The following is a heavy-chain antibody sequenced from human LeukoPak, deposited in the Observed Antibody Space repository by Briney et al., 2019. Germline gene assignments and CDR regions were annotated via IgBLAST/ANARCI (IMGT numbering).Heavy chain of an antibody. V-gene: IGHV4-38-2*02. CDR1: GYSISSGYY. D-gene: IGHD3-10*01. J-gene: IGHJ4*02. CDR2: IHHTGST. Sequence: PSETLSLTCAVSGYSISSGYYWGWIRQPPGKGLEWIGSIHHTGSTYYNPSLKSRVTISVDTSKNQFSLKLSSVTAADTAVYYCARDRPTVTMVRGVIPGYFDYWGQGTLVTVSS. CDR3: ARDRPTVTMVRGVIPGYFDY.